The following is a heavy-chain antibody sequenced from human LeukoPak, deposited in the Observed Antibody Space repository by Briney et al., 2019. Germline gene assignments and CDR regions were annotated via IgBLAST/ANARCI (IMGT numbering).Heavy chain of an antibody. CDR1: GGSISSSNYY. J-gene: IGHJ4*02. Sequence: PSETLSLTCTVSGGSISSSNYYWSWIRQPAGKGLEWIGRIYTSGNTNYNPSLKSRVTMSVDTSKNQFSLKLSSVTAADTAVHYCARGLTTVTRAFDYWGQGTLVTVSS. D-gene: IGHD4-17*01. CDR3: ARGLTTVTRAFDY. V-gene: IGHV4-61*02. CDR2: IYTSGNT.